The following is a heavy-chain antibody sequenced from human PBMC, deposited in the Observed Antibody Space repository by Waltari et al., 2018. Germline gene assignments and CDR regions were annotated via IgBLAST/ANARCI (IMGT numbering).Heavy chain of an antibody. D-gene: IGHD3-10*01. CDR3: ATSTYYYGSGSYYNSYYFDY. CDR1: GFTFSSYW. Sequence: EVQLVESGGGLVQPGGSLRLSCAASGFTFSSYWMSWVRQAPGKGLEWVANIKQDGSEKSYVDSVKGRFTISRDNAKNSLYLQMNSLRAEDTAVYYCATSTYYYGSGSYYNSYYFDYWGQGTLVTVSS. V-gene: IGHV3-7*01. CDR2: IKQDGSEK. J-gene: IGHJ4*02.